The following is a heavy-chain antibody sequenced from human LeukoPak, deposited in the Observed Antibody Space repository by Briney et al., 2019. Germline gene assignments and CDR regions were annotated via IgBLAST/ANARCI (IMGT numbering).Heavy chain of an antibody. J-gene: IGHJ1*01. CDR2: IRYDGSNK. CDR1: GFTFSSYG. V-gene: IGHV3-30*02. D-gene: IGHD3-22*01. CDR3: VKVQGSYHDSSGAFFQH. Sequence: PGGSLRLSCAASGFTFSSYGMHWVRQAPGKGLEGVAFIRYDGSNKYYADSVKGRFTISRDNSKNTLYLQMNSLRAEDTAVYYCVKVQGSYHDSSGAFFQHWGQGTLVTVSS.